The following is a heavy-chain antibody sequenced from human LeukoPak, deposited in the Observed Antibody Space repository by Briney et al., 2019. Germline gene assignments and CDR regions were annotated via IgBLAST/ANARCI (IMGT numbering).Heavy chain of an antibody. J-gene: IGHJ4*02. D-gene: IGHD1-26*01. Sequence: GGSLRLSCAASGFTFSSYSMNWVRQAPGKGLEWVSSISSSSSYIYYAGSVKGRFTISRDNAKNSLYLQMNSLRAEDTAVYYCAREHSGSYYPIFDYWGPGTLVTVSS. CDR2: ISSSSSYI. V-gene: IGHV3-21*01. CDR1: GFTFSSYS. CDR3: AREHSGSYYPIFDY.